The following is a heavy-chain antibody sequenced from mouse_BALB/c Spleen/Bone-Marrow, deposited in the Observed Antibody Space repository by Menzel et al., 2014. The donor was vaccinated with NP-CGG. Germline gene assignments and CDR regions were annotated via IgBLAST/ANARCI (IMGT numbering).Heavy chain of an antibody. V-gene: IGHV1-62-2*01. D-gene: IGHD2-14*01. J-gene: IGHJ4*01. CDR3: ARHEVRYDEGYYAMDY. Sequence: VQLQQSGAELVKSGASVKLSCKASGYTFTEYTIHWVKQRSGQGLEWIGWFYPGSGSIKYNEKFKDKATLTADKSSSXXYXXXXXXXXEDSAVYFCARHEVRYDEGYYAMDYWGQGTSVTVSS. CDR1: GYTFTEYT. CDR2: FYPGSGSI.